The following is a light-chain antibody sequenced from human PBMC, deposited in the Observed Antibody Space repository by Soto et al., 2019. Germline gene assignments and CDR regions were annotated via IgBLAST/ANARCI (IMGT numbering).Light chain of an antibody. CDR3: SSYTSSSTRV. Sequence: QSVLTQPASVSGSPGQSITISCTGTSSDVGGYNYVSWYQQHPGKAPKLMIYDVRNRPSGVSNRFSGSKSGNTASLTISGLQAEDEADYYCSSYTSSSTRVFGTGTKVTVL. CDR2: DVR. J-gene: IGLJ1*01. CDR1: SSDVGGYNY. V-gene: IGLV2-14*01.